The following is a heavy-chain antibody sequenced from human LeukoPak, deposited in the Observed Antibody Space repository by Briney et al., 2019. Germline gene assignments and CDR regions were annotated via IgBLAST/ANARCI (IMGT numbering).Heavy chain of an antibody. J-gene: IGHJ4*02. CDR3: ARDTSSWYWDY. CDR1: GGSISSSSYY. CDR2: IYYSGST. Sequence: PSETLSLTCTVSGGSISSSSYYWGWIRQPPGKGLEWIGSIYYSGSTYYNPSLKSRVTISVDTSKNQFSLKLSSVTAADTAVYYCARDTSSWYWDYWGQGTLVTVSS. V-gene: IGHV4-39*07. D-gene: IGHD6-13*01.